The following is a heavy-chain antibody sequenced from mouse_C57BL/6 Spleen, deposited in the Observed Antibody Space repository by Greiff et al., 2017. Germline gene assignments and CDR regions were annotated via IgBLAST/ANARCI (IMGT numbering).Heavy chain of an antibody. D-gene: IGHD1-1*01. J-gene: IGHJ4*01. Sequence: VQLQESGAELMKPGASVKLSCKATGYTFTGYWIEWVKQRPGHGLEWIGEILPGSGSTNYNEKFKGKATFTADTSSNPTSMQLSSLTTEVSAIYYCASPVVAPYYAMDYWGQGTSVTVSS. CDR2: ILPGSGST. CDR3: ASPVVAPYYAMDY. CDR1: GYTFTGYW. V-gene: IGHV1-9*01.